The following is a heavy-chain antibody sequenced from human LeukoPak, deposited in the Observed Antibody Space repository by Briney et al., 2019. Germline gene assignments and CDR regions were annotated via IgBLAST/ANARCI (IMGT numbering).Heavy chain of an antibody. V-gene: IGHV4-39*01. CDR1: GGSIIRGGSS. J-gene: IGHJ6*02. CDR2: IYYSGST. D-gene: IGHD3-22*01. CDR3: AMPGRDSSGCYLS. Sequence: SETLSLTCTVSGGSIIRGGSSWGWIRQPPGKGLEWIGSIYYSGSTYFNPSLRGRVTISIDTSKNQFYLKLNSVTAADTAVYYCAMPGRDSSGCYLSWGQGTTVTVSS.